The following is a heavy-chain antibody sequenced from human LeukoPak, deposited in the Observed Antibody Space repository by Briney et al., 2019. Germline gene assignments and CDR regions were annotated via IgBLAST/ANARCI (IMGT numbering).Heavy chain of an antibody. CDR2: ISSSSSYI. V-gene: IGHV3-21*01. Sequence: GGSLRLSCAASGFTFSSYSMNWVRQAPGKGLEWVSAISSSSSYIYYADSVKGRFTISRDNAKNSLYLQMNSLRAEDTAVYYCARDRPSAFWSGYYYYWGQGTLVTVSS. J-gene: IGHJ4*02. CDR1: GFTFSSYS. CDR3: ARDRPSAFWSGYYYY. D-gene: IGHD3-3*01.